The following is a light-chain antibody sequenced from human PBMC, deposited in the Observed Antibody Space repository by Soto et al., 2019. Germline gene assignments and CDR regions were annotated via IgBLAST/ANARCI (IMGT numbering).Light chain of an antibody. CDR1: QSVSSY. CDR2: DAS. J-gene: IGKJ5*01. Sequence: EIVFTQSPATLSLSPGERATLSCRASQSVSSYLAWYQQKPGQATRLIIYDASNRANGIPARFSGSGSGTDFTLTISSLEPEDFAAYYCQQRSNWPPITFGQGTRLEIK. V-gene: IGKV3-11*01. CDR3: QQRSNWPPIT.